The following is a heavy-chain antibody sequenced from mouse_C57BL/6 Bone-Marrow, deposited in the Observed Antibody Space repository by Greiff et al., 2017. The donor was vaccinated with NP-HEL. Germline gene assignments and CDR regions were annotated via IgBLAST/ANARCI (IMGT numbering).Heavy chain of an antibody. CDR1: GYAFTNYL. CDR3: AIYYGNYGGFAY. Sequence: VKLQESGAELVRPGTSVKVSCKASGYAFTNYLIEWVKQRPGQGLEWIGVINPGSGGTNYNGKFKGKGTLTADKSSSTAYMQLSSLTSEDSAVYFCAIYYGNYGGFAYWGQGTLVTVSA. V-gene: IGHV1-54*01. CDR2: INPGSGGT. D-gene: IGHD2-1*01. J-gene: IGHJ3*01.